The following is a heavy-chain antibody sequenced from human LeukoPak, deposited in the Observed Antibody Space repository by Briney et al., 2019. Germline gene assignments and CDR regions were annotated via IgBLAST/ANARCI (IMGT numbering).Heavy chain of an antibody. CDR1: GGTFSSCA. J-gene: IGHJ3*02. CDR3: ARGMEGTAFDI. Sequence: SVKVSCKASGGTFSSCAISWVRQAPGQGLEWMGGIIPIFGTANYAQKFQGRVTITADKSTSTAYMELSSLRSEDTAVYYCARGMEGTAFDIWGQGTMVTVSS. V-gene: IGHV1-69*06. CDR2: IIPIFGTA. D-gene: IGHD1-1*01.